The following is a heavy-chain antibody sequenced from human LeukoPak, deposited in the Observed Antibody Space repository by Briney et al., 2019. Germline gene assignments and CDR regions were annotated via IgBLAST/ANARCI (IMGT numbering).Heavy chain of an antibody. D-gene: IGHD6-19*01. CDR3: AVIPGYSSGWYEY. CDR2: IYYSGST. J-gene: IGHJ4*02. CDR1: GGSISGSSYY. V-gene: IGHV4-39*07. Sequence: SETLSLTCTVSGGSISGSSYYWGWIRQPPGKGLEWIGSIYYSGSTYYNPSLKSRVTISVDKSKNQFSLKLSSVTAADTAVYYCAVIPGYSSGWYEYWGQGTLVTVSS.